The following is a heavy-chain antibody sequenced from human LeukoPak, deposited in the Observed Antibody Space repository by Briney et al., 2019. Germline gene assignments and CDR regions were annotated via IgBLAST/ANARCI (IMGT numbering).Heavy chain of an antibody. J-gene: IGHJ3*02. V-gene: IGHV1-2*02. CDR3: ARHPGPLYCTNGVCEKGAFDI. CDR1: GYTFTGYY. D-gene: IGHD2-8*01. CDR2: INPNSGGT. Sequence: ASVKVSCKASGYTFTGYYMHCVRQAPGQGLEWMGWINPNSGGTNYAQKFQGRVTMTRDTSISTAYMELSRLRSDDTAVYYCARHPGPLYCTNGVCEKGAFDIWGQGTMVTVSS.